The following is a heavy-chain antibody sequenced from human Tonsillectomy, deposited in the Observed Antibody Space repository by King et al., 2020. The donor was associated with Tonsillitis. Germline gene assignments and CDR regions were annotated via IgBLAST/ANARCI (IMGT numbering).Heavy chain of an antibody. CDR1: GFTFSSYA. Sequence: VQLVESGGGLVQPGGSLRLSCAASGFTFSSYAMSWVRQAPGKGLEWVSAISGSGGRTYYADSVKGRFTISRDNSNNTLFLQMNSLRAEDTAVFYCAKDRGDYVWGTFDYWGQGTLVTVSS. V-gene: IGHV3-23*04. J-gene: IGHJ4*02. CDR3: AKDRGDYVWGTFDY. D-gene: IGHD3-16*01. CDR2: ISGSGGRT.